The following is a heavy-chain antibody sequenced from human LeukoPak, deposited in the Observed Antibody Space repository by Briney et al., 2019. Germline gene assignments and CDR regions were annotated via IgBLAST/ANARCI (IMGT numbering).Heavy chain of an antibody. V-gene: IGHV1-69*13. CDR2: IIPFFGTA. J-gene: IGHJ5*02. CDR1: GGTFSSNA. CDR3: ARAVTSSSSWYKWVNWFDP. Sequence: GASVKVSCKASGGTFSSNAISWVRQAPGQGLEWMGGIIPFFGTANYAQKFQGRVTITADESTNTAYMELSSLRSEDTAVYYCARAVTSSSSWYKWVNWFDPWGQGTLVTVSS. D-gene: IGHD6-13*01.